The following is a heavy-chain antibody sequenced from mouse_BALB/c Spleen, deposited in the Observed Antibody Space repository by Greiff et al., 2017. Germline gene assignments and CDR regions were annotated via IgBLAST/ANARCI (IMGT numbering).Heavy chain of an antibody. CDR1: GFNIKDTY. CDR3: ARDYGNYLAWFAY. D-gene: IGHD2-1*01. CDR2: IDPANGNT. J-gene: IGHJ3*01. Sequence: EVQLKQSGAELVRSGASVKLSCTASGFNIKDTYMHWVKQRPEQGLEWIGRIDPANGNTKYDPKFQGKATITADTSSNTAYLQLSSLTSEDTAVYYCARDYGNYLAWFAYWGQGTLVTVSA. V-gene: IGHV14-3*02.